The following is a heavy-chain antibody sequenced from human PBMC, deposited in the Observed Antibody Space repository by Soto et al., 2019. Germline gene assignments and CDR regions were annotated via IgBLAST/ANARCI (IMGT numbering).Heavy chain of an antibody. CDR2: IKQDGNEK. V-gene: IGHV3-7*05. CDR3: ARVASIAAFY. CDR1: TFSYYW. J-gene: IGHJ4*02. D-gene: IGHD6-6*01. Sequence: TFSYYWMSWVRQAPGKGLEWVANIKQDGNEKFYVESVRGRFTVSRDNAKNSLYLQMNSLRAEDTAVYYCARVASIAAFYWGQGTLVTVSS.